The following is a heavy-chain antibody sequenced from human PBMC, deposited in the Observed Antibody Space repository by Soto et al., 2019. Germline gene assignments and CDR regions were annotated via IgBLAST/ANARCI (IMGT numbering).Heavy chain of an antibody. CDR1: GDSIRICNYL. J-gene: IGHJ4*02. D-gene: IGHD3-22*01. V-gene: IGHV4-30-4*01. Sequence: SETLCLTCTGSGDSIRICNYLWTWIRQPPGKGLEWIGNIYNSGSTHYNPSLKSRVTISVDTSKNQFSLNLTSVTAADTAVYYCAREPYYYDSSSYPHWGQGTLVTVS. CDR3: AREPYYYDSSSYPH. CDR2: IYNSGST.